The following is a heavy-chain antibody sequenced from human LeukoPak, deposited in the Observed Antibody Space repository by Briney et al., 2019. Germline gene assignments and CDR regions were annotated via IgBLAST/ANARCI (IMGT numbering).Heavy chain of an antibody. CDR1: GGSISSYY. J-gene: IGHJ4*02. D-gene: IGHD3-3*01. CDR2: IYTSGST. V-gene: IGHV4-4*07. Sequence: RASETLSLTCTVSGGSISSYYWSWIRQPAGKGLEWIARIYTSGSTNYNPSLKSRVTMSVDTSKNQFSLKLSSVTAADTAVYYCARDREDTIFGVVHYYFDYWGQGTLVTVSS. CDR3: ARDREDTIFGVVHYYFDY.